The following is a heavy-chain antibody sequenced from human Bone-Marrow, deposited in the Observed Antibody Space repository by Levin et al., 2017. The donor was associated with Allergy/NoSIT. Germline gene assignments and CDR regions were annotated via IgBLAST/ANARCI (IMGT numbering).Heavy chain of an antibody. CDR3: ARARRSYYMDV. Sequence: PSETLSLTCAVYGGSFSGYYWSWIRQPPGKGLEWIGEINHSGSSNYNPSLKSRVTISVDTSKNQFSLKLSSVTAADTAVYYCARARRSYYMDVWGKGTTVTVSS. CDR2: INHSGSS. V-gene: IGHV4-34*01. J-gene: IGHJ6*03. CDR1: GGSFSGYY.